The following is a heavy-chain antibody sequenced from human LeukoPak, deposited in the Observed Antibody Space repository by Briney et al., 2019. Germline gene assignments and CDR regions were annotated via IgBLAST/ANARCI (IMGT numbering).Heavy chain of an antibody. J-gene: IGHJ4*02. D-gene: IGHD6-6*01. Sequence: GGSLRLSCAASGFTFSSYAMHWVRQAPGKGLEWVAVISYDGSNKYYADSVKGRFTISRDNSKNTLYLQMSSLRVEDTAVYYCARGPSIAVALRYFDYWGQGTLVTVSS. CDR3: ARGPSIAVALRYFDY. CDR1: GFTFSSYA. V-gene: IGHV3-30*04. CDR2: ISYDGSNK.